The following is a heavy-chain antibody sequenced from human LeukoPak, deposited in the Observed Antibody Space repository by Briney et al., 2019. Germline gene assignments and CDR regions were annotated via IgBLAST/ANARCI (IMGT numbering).Heavy chain of an antibody. CDR3: ARGVGATQYYFYYMDF. Sequence: SQTLSLTCDISGDSVSTNSAAWNWLRQSPSRGLVWLGRTYYRSQWHNDYAFSVRGRITINPDTSKNQFSLQLMSVTPEDTAVYYCARGVGATQYYFYYMDFWGKGTTVTVSS. CDR1: GDSVSTNSAA. V-gene: IGHV6-1*01. D-gene: IGHD1-26*01. CDR2: TYYRSQWHN. J-gene: IGHJ6*03.